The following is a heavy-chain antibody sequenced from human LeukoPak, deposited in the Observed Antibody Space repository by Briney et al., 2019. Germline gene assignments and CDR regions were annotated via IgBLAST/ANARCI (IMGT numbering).Heavy chain of an antibody. Sequence: GGSLRLSCAGSGLTFSNYAMSWVRQAPGKRLEWVSGISGSGANTYHADSVKGRFAISRDNSKNTLYLQMNSLRAEDTAMYYCAKEAGVTTPPKWGQGTLVIVSS. V-gene: IGHV3-23*01. D-gene: IGHD4-17*01. J-gene: IGHJ4*02. CDR3: AKEAGVTTPPK. CDR1: GLTFSNYA. CDR2: ISGSGANT.